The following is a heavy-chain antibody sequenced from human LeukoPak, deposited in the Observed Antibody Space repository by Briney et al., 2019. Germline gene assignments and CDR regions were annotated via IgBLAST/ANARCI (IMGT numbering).Heavy chain of an antibody. CDR1: GYTFTSYD. CDR2: MNPNSGNT. Sequence: VASVRVSCKASGYTFTSYDINWVRQAPGQGLEWMGWMNPNSGNTGYAQKFQGRVTITRNTSISTAYMELSSLRSEDTAVYYCARGPGYSYGLWGANYYYYYMDVWGKGTTVTVSS. J-gene: IGHJ6*03. V-gene: IGHV1-8*03. D-gene: IGHD5-18*01. CDR3: ARGPGYSYGLWGANYYYYYMDV.